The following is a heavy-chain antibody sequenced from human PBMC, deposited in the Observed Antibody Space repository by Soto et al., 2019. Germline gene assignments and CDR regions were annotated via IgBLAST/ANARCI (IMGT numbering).Heavy chain of an antibody. Sequence: HPGGSLRLSCAASGFTFSSYEMNWVRQAPGKGLEWVSYISSSGSTIYYADSVKGRFTISRDNAKNSLYLQMNSLRAEDTAVYYCARWYYDSSGYYAHFDYWGQGTLVTVSS. CDR2: ISSSGSTI. CDR3: ARWYYDSSGYYAHFDY. J-gene: IGHJ4*02. V-gene: IGHV3-48*03. D-gene: IGHD3-22*01. CDR1: GFTFSSYE.